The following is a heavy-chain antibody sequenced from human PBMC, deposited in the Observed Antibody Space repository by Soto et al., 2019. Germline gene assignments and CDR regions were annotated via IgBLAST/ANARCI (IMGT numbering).Heavy chain of an antibody. CDR2: IKSTTDGGTT. Sequence: GGSLRLSYAVSGFTVTNVWMNWVRQAPGKGLEWVGRIKSTTDGGTTDYAAPVKGRFSISRNDSRNTLFLQMNSLKTEDTAVYYCSHGYAQYFESW. J-gene: IGHJ4*01. V-gene: IGHV3-15*07. D-gene: IGHD5-18*01. CDR1: GFTVTNVW. CDR3: SHGYAQYFES.